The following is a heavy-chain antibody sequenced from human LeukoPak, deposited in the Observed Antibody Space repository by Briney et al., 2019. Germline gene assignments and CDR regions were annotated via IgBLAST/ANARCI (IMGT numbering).Heavy chain of an antibody. CDR3: AKVPYYYDSSAYF. J-gene: IGHJ4*02. CDR2: ISGSGGST. CDR1: GFTFDDYA. D-gene: IGHD3-22*01. V-gene: IGHV3-23*01. Sequence: GGSLRLSCAASGFTFDDYAMHWVRQAPGKGLEWVSGISGSGGSTYYADSLKGRFTISRDNSKNTLYLQMNSLSAEDTAVYYCAKVPYYYDSSAYFWGQGTLVTVSS.